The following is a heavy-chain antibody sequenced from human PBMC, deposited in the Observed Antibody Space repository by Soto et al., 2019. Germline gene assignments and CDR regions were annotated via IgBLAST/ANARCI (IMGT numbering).Heavy chain of an antibody. D-gene: IGHD4-17*01. V-gene: IGHV1-2*02. Sequence: QVQLVQSGAEVKKPGASVKVSCKASGYTFTGYYMHWVRQAPGQGLEWMGWINPNSGGTNYAQKFQGRVTMTRDTSISTAYMELSRLRSDDTAVYYCARDPGALRAPYYYYGMDVWGQGTTVTVSS. CDR3: ARDPGALRAPYYYYGMDV. CDR2: INPNSGGT. CDR1: GYTFTGYY. J-gene: IGHJ6*02.